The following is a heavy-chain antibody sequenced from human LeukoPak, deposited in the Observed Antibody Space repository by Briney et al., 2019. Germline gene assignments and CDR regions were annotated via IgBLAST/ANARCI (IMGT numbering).Heavy chain of an antibody. V-gene: IGHV1-8*01. CDR3: ARGRVEMAASFNCFDP. Sequence: ASVKVSCKASGYTFTSYDINWVRQATGQGLEWMGCMNPNSANTGYAQKFQGRVTKTRNTYIRTACMELSSLRSEDTAVYYCARGRVEMAASFNCFDPWGQGTLVTVSS. D-gene: IGHD5-24*01. J-gene: IGHJ5*02. CDR2: MNPNSANT. CDR1: GYTFTSYD.